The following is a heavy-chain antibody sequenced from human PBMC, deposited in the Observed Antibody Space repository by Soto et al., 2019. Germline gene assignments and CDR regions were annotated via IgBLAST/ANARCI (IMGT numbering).Heavy chain of an antibody. V-gene: IGHV3-53*01. CDR1: GSTVSSNY. CDR3: ARDLSGSYFFDY. CDR2: IYSGGST. J-gene: IGHJ4*02. D-gene: IGHD1-26*01. Sequence: EVQLVESGGGLIQPGGSLRLSCAASGSTVSSNYMSWVRQAPGKGLEWVSVIYSGGSTYYADSVKGRFTISRDNSKNTLYLQMNSLRAEDTAVYYCARDLSGSYFFDYWGQGTLVTVSS.